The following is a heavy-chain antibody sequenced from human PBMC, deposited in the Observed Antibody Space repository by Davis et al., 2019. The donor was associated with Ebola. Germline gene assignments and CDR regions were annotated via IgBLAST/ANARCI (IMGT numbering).Heavy chain of an antibody. CDR1: GFTFSSYS. CDR2: IRTNGGST. CDR3: VRDAAASNYYYYGMDV. D-gene: IGHD6-13*01. V-gene: IGHV3-64*02. Sequence: PGGSLRLSCAASGFTFSSYSLHWVRQAPGKGLDYVSGIRTNGGSTYYAASVKGRFTISRDNSKNTLYLQMGSLRDEDMAVYYCVRDAAASNYYYYGMDVWGQGTTVTVSS. J-gene: IGHJ6*02.